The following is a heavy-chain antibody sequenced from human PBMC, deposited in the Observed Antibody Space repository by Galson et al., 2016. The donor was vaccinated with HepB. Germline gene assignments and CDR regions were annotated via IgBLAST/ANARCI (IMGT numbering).Heavy chain of an antibody. D-gene: IGHD5-24*01. Sequence: SLRLSCAASGFTFSTYGLNWVRQAPRKGLEWASYISSSSTIYYAASVRGRFTISRDNAKNSLYLQMHSLRDEDTAGYYCASGMDDYWGQGTLVTVSS. V-gene: IGHV3-48*02. CDR2: ISSSSTI. CDR3: ASGMDDY. J-gene: IGHJ4*02. CDR1: GFTFSTYG.